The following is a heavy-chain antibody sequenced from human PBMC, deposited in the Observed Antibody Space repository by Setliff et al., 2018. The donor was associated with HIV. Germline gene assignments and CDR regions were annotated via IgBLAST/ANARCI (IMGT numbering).Heavy chain of an antibody. CDR3: ARRVYYDFWSGYYLSISKWFDP. D-gene: IGHD3-3*01. CDR2: INYSGDT. CDR1: GYSISSGYY. Sequence: SETLSLTCAVSGYSISSGYYWGWIRQPPGKGLEWIGEINYSGDTTYNPSLKSRVNMFIDTSKNQFSLKLRSVTAADTAVYYCARRVYYDFWSGYYLSISKWFDPWGQGILVTVSS. V-gene: IGHV4-38-2*01. J-gene: IGHJ5*02.